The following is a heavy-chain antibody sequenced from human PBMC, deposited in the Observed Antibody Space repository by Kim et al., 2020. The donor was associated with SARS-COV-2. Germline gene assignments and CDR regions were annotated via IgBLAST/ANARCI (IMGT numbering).Heavy chain of an antibody. J-gene: IGHJ6*02. V-gene: IGHV1-18*01. CDR3: ARSDLGYYYGMDV. Sequence: AQKLQGRVTMTTDTSTSTAYMGLRSLRSDDTAVYYCARSDLGYYYGMDVWGQGTTVTVSS. D-gene: IGHD2-21*02.